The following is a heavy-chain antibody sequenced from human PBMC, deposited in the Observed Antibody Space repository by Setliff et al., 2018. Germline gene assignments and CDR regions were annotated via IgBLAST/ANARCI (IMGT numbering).Heavy chain of an antibody. D-gene: IGHD1-20*01. CDR1: GGSISSYY. CDR3: ARGNNWEPDAFDV. V-gene: IGHV4-59*01. J-gene: IGHJ3*01. CDR2: IYYSGST. Sequence: SETLSLTCTVSGGSISSYYWSWIRQPPGKGLEWIAYIYYSGSTNYNPSLMSRVTISVDTSKNQFSLKLSSVTAADTAVYYCARGNNWEPDAFDVWGQGTMVTVSS.